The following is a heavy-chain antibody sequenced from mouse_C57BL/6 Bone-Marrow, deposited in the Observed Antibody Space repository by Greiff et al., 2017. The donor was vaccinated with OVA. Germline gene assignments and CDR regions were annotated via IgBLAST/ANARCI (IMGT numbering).Heavy chain of an antibody. Sequence: VNVVESGPELVKPGASVKISCKASGYAFSSSWMNWVKQRPGKGLEWIGRIYPGDGDTNYNGKFKGKATLTADKSSSTAYMQLSSLTSEDSAVYFCARLGTTVVARWDRDYWGQGTTLTVSS. CDR2: IYPGDGDT. D-gene: IGHD1-1*01. CDR1: GYAFSSSW. CDR3: ARLGTTVVARWDRDY. J-gene: IGHJ2*01. V-gene: IGHV1-82*01.